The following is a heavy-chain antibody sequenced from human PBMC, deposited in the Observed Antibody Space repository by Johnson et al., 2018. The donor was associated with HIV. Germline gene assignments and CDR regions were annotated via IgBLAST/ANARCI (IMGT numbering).Heavy chain of an antibody. CDR3: ARVQLLADDVFNI. D-gene: IGHD3-10*01. CDR1: GFTFSSYA. Sequence: QVQLVESGGGVVQPGRSLRLSCAASGFTFSSYAMHWVRQAPGKGLEWVAVISYDGSNKYYADSVKGRFPISRDNSKNTLYLQMDSLGAEDTAVYYCARVQLLADDVFNIWGQGTMVTVSS. V-gene: IGHV3-30-3*01. CDR2: ISYDGSNK. J-gene: IGHJ3*02.